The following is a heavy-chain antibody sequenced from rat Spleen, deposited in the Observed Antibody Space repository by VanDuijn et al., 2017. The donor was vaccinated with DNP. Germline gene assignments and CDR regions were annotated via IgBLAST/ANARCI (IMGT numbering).Heavy chain of an antibody. V-gene: IGHV5-17*01. Sequence: EVQLVESGGGLVQPGRSLKLSCVVSGYIFGDYAMAWVRQAPKKGLEWVATVIYDGSRTYYRDSVKGRFTISRDNAESTLYLQMDILRSEDTATYYCTDDGSYDWGQGVLVTVSS. CDR3: TDDGSYD. J-gene: IGHJ2*01. CDR2: VIYDGSRT. CDR1: GYIFGDYA. D-gene: IGHD1-12*02.